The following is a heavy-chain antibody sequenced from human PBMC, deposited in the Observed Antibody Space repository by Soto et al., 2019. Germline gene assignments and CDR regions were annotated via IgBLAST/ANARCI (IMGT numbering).Heavy chain of an antibody. CDR3: ASLAGYLSGYFDY. CDR2: IYYSGST. V-gene: IGHV4-59*01. Sequence: SETLSLTCTVSGGSISSYYWSWIRQPPGKGLEWIGYIYYSGSTNYNPSLKSRVTISVDTSKNQFSLKLSSVTAADTAVYYCASLAGYLSGYFDYWGQGTLVTVSS. J-gene: IGHJ4*02. D-gene: IGHD2-15*01. CDR1: GGSISSYY.